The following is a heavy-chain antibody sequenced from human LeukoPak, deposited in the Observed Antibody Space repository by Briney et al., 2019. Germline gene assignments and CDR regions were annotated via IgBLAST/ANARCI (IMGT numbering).Heavy chain of an antibody. CDR1: GFTFSSYW. V-gene: IGHV3-7*01. CDR3: ARDPRFRDFDY. CDR2: IKQDGSEK. Sequence: GGSLRLSCAASGFTFSSYWMSWVRQAPGKGLEWVANIKQDGSEKYYVDSVKGRFTISRDDAKNSLYLQMNSLRAEDTAVYYCARDPRFRDFDYWGQGTLVTVSS. J-gene: IGHJ4*02.